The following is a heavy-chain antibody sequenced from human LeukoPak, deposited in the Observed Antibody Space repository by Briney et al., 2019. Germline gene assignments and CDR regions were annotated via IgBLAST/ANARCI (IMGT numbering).Heavy chain of an antibody. CDR3: ARGHDYGDYSFDY. CDR1: GGSISSGGYS. Sequence: SSQTLSLTCAVSGGSISSGGYSWSWIRQPPGKGLEWIGYTYHSGSTYYNPSLKSRVTISVDRSKNQFSLKLSSVTAADTAVYYCARGHDYGDYSFDYWGQGTLVTVSS. D-gene: IGHD4-17*01. J-gene: IGHJ4*02. V-gene: IGHV4-30-2*01. CDR2: TYHSGST.